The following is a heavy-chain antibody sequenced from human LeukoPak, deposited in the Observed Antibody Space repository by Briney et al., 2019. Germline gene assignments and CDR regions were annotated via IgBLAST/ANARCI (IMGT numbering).Heavy chain of an antibody. CDR3: AKVRGMTTVILRHFDY. CDR1: GFTFSGYA. D-gene: IGHD4-17*01. CDR2: LSGSGGST. V-gene: IGHV3-23*01. Sequence: GGFLRLSCAASGFTFSGYAMSWVRQAPGEGLEWVSVLSGSGGSTYYADSVKGRFTISRDNSKNTLFLQMNSLRAEDTAIYYCAKVRGMTTVILRHFDYWGQGTLVTVSS. J-gene: IGHJ4*02.